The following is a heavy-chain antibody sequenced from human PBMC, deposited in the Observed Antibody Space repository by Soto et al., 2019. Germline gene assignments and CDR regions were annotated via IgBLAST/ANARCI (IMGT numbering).Heavy chain of an antibody. Sequence: QVQLVQSGAEVKNPGASVKVSCKASGYRFTCYGIGWVRQAPGQGLEWMGWINAYNGNTNYAQNLQGRVTLTTDTSTSTAYMELRSLRSNDTAVYYCAMVDVYVTPSPQDVWGQGTTVTVSS. D-gene: IGHD3-16*01. CDR2: INAYNGNT. CDR1: GYRFTCYG. V-gene: IGHV1-18*01. J-gene: IGHJ6*02. CDR3: AMVDVYVTPSPQDV.